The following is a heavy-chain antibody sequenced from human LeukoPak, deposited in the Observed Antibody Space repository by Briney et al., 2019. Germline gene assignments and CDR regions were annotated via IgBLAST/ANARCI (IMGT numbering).Heavy chain of an antibody. J-gene: IGHJ4*02. CDR2: IIPIFGTA. V-gene: IGHV1-69*05. D-gene: IGHD3-22*01. CDR3: AREVYYYDSSGYRDY. CDR1: GGTFSSYA. Sequence: ASVKLSCKASGGTFSSYAISWVRQAPGQGLEWMGRIIPIFGTANYAQKFQGRVTITTDESTSTAYMELSSLRSEDTAVYYCAREVYYYDSSGYRDYWGQGTLVTVSS.